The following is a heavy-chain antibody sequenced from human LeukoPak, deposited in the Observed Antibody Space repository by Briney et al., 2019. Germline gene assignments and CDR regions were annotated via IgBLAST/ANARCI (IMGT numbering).Heavy chain of an antibody. CDR1: GGSISSGSYY. V-gene: IGHV4-61*02. Sequence: SQTLSLTCTVSGGSISSGSYYWSWIRQPAGKGLEWIGRIYTSGGTNYNPSLKSQVTISVDTSKNQFSLKLSSVTAADTAVYYCARTVYARFDYWGQGTLVTVSS. CDR2: IYTSGGT. CDR3: ARTVYARFDY. J-gene: IGHJ4*02. D-gene: IGHD3-16*01.